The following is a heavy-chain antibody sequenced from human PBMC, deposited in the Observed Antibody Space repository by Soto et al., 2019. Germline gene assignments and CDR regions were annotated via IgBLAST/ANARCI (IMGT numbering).Heavy chain of an antibody. CDR1: GFTFSNYG. J-gene: IGHJ4*02. CDR2: IWYDGNNK. Sequence: GGSLRLSCAASGFTFSNYGMHWVRQAPGKGLEWVAVIWYDGNNKYYADSEKGRLTISRDNSYKTLNVQMTSLRAEDMAGYCCARGLHSLFDLWAQGTLVTVSS. D-gene: IGHD2-21*01. V-gene: IGHV3-33*01. CDR3: ARGLHSLFDL.